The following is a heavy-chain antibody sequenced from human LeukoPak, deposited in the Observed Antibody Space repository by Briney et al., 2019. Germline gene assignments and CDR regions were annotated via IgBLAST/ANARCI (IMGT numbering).Heavy chain of an antibody. J-gene: IGHJ3*02. Sequence: GASVKVSCKASGYTFTSYGISWVRQAPGQGLEWMGWISAYNGNTNYAQKLQGRVTMTTDTSTSTAYMELRSLRSDDTAVYYCARESDYCSSTSCYFGRKGMHDAFDIWVQGTMVTVSS. CDR1: GYTFTSYG. CDR2: ISAYNGNT. V-gene: IGHV1-18*01. D-gene: IGHD2-2*01. CDR3: ARESDYCSSTSCYFGRKGMHDAFDI.